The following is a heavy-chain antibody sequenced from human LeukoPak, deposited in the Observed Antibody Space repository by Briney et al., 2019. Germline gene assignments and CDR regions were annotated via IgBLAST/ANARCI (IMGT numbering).Heavy chain of an antibody. J-gene: IGHJ4*02. V-gene: IGHV3-21*01. CDR2: ISSSSSYI. Sequence: GGSLRLSCAASGFTFSSYSISWGRDARGGGVGWGSSISSSSSYIYYADSVKARFTISRDNAKNSLYLQMNSLRAQDTAVYYCARGQYYYGSGSYYMAYWGQGTLVTVSS. CDR3: ARGQYYYGSGSYYMAY. CDR1: GFTFSSYS. D-gene: IGHD3-10*01.